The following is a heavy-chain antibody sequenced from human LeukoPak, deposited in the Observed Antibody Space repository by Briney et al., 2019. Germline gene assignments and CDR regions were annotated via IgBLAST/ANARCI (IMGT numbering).Heavy chain of an antibody. J-gene: IGHJ5*02. CDR1: GGSISTYY. V-gene: IGHV4-59*01. CDR2: IYYSGST. Sequence: SETLSLTCTVSGGSISTYYWSWLRQPPGKGLEWIGYIYYSGSTNYNPSLKGRVTISVDTSKNQFSLKLSSVTAADTAVYYCARGSKYYGSGTWGQGTLVTVSS. CDR3: ARGSKYYGSGT. D-gene: IGHD3-10*01.